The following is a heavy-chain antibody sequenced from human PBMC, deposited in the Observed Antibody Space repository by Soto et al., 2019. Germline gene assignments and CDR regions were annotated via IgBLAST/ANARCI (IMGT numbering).Heavy chain of an antibody. V-gene: IGHV4-59*01. J-gene: IGHJ6*02. CDR3: ARDHMVRGRHYYYYGMEV. D-gene: IGHD3-10*01. Sequence: SETLSLTCTVSGGSISSYYWSWIRQPPGKGLEWIGYIYYSGSTNYNPSLKSRVTISVDTSKNQFSLKLSSVTAADTAVYYCARDHMVRGRHYYYYGMEVWGQGTTVTVSS. CDR2: IYYSGST. CDR1: GGSISSYY.